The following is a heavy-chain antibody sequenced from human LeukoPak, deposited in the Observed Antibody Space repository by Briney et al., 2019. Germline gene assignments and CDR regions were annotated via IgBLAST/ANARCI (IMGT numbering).Heavy chain of an antibody. D-gene: IGHD3-16*01. J-gene: IGHJ6*02. CDR3: ARDGGSENYYYYGMDV. CDR2: INPNSGGT. V-gene: IGHV1-2*04. Sequence: ASVKVSCKASGYTFTSYGISWVRQAPGQGLEWMGLINPNSGGTNYAQKFQGWVTMTRDTSISTAYMELSRLRSDDTAVYYCARDGGSENYYYYGMDVWGQGTTVTVSS. CDR1: GYTFTSYG.